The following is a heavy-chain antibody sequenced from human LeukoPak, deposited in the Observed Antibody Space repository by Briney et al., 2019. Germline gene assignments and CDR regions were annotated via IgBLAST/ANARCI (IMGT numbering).Heavy chain of an antibody. Sequence: PGGSLRLSCAASGFTFSSHGMHWVRQAPGKGLEWVAVISYDGNNKNYVDSVKGRFTISRDNSKNTLCLQMNSLRAEDTAVYYCAKGSDSSGFYAPPFDYWGQGTLVTVSS. CDR3: AKGSDSSGFYAPPFDY. CDR2: ISYDGNNK. J-gene: IGHJ4*02. D-gene: IGHD3-22*01. CDR1: GFTFSSHG. V-gene: IGHV3-30*18.